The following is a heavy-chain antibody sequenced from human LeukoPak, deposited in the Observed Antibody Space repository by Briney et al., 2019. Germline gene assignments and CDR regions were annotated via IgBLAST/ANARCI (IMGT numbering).Heavy chain of an antibody. J-gene: IGHJ5*02. CDR3: ARVSGIAAAGWFDP. V-gene: IGHV1-69*04. Sequence: GGSVKVSCKASGSTFNSYAISWVRQAPGQGLGWMGRIIPIFGIANYAQKFQGRGTITADKSTSTAYMELSSLRSEDTAVYYCARVSGIAAAGWFDPWGQGTLVTVSS. D-gene: IGHD6-13*01. CDR2: IIPIFGIA. CDR1: GSTFNSYA.